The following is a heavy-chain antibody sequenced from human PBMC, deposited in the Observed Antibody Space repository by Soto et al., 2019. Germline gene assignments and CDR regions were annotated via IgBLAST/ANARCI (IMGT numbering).Heavy chain of an antibody. CDR2: IRTDGSQK. CDR3: ARDGVDGGISSYGD. CDR1: GFQFSNSW. J-gene: IGHJ4*02. Sequence: EVQLVESGGGLVQPGGSLRLSCVASGFQFSNSWMTWVRQPPGKGLEWVANIRTDGSQKFYVDSVKDRFTISRDNAKNSLYLQLNSLRVEDTAVYYCARDGVDGGISSYGDWGQGTLVIVSS. V-gene: IGHV3-7*04. D-gene: IGHD2-15*01.